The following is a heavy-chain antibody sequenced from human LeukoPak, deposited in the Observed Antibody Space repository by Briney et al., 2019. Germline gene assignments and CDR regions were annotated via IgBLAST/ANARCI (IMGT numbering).Heavy chain of an antibody. Sequence: GASVKVSCKASGYTFTSYYMHWVRQAPGQGLEWMGVIHPSGGSTSYAQKFQGKITMTKDTTTSTVYVGLSSLTSDDTAVYYCARMDMDSAMVTNFFGYWGQGTLVTVSS. CDR2: IHPSGGST. CDR1: GYTFTSYY. V-gene: IGHV1-46*01. D-gene: IGHD5-18*01. CDR3: ARMDMDSAMVTNFFGY. J-gene: IGHJ4*02.